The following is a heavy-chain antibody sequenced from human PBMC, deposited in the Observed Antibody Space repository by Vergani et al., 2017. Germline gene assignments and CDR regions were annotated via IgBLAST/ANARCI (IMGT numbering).Heavy chain of an antibody. CDR3: ARVQELYXFWSGYRVRYYYYMDV. J-gene: IGHJ6*03. D-gene: IGHD3-3*01. CDR1: GGSFSGYY. Sequence: QVQLQQWGAGLLKPSETLSLTCAVYGGSFSGYYWSWIRQPPGKGLEWIGEINHSGSTNYNPSLKSRVTISVDTSKNQFSLKLSSVTAADTAVYYCARVQELYXFWSGYRVRYYYYMDVWGKGTTVTVSS. CDR2: INHSGST. V-gene: IGHV4-34*01.